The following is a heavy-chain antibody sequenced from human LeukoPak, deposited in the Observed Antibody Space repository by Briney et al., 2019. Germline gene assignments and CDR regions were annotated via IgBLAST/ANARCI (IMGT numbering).Heavy chain of an antibody. CDR3: ANEVVVAAPGNLGY. CDR1: GFTFSSYG. J-gene: IGHJ4*02. D-gene: IGHD2-15*01. V-gene: IGHV3-30*18. Sequence: PGGSLRLSCAASGFTFSSYGMHWVHQAPGKGLEWVAVISYDGSNKKYADSVKGRFTISRDNSKNTLYLQMNSLRAEDTAVYYCANEVVVAAPGNLGYWGQGTLVTVSS. CDR2: ISYDGSNK.